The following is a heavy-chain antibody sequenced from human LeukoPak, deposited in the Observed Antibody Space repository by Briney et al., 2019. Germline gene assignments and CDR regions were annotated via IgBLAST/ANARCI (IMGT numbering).Heavy chain of an antibody. Sequence: SETLSLTCTVSGGSISGYYLTWIRQPPGKGLEWIGYIYSSGSTKYNPSLKSRVTISVDTSKNQFSLNLSSVTAADTAVYYCARDRHDYYDSSGYYYGRDYFDYWGQGTLVTVSS. J-gene: IGHJ4*02. CDR3: ARDRHDYYDSSGYYYGRDYFDY. D-gene: IGHD3-22*01. CDR2: IYSSGST. CDR1: GGSISGYY. V-gene: IGHV4-59*12.